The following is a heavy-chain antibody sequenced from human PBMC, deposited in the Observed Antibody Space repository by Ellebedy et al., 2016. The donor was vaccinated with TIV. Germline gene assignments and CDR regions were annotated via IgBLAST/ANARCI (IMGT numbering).Heavy chain of an antibody. D-gene: IGHD6-19*01. CDR1: GFTFSVYS. CDR3: ARDLDTSGWYYDH. CDR2: ISGTSYTI. J-gene: IGHJ5*02. V-gene: IGHV3-48*02. Sequence: GGSLRLSCAASGFTFSVYSMNWVRQAPGKGLEWVSYISGTSYTIHYGDSVKGRFTVSRDNAKNSLYLQMDNLRDDDTAVYYCARDLDTSGWYYDHWGQGTLVTVSS.